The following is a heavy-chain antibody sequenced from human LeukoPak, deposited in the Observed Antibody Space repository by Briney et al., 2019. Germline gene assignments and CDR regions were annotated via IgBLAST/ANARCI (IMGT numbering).Heavy chain of an antibody. J-gene: IGHJ5*02. CDR3: AKGNWFDP. V-gene: IGHV3-9*01. CDR1: GFTFDDYA. Sequence: GGSLRLSWAASGFTFDDYAMHWVRQAPGKGLEWVSGISWNSGSIGYADSVKGRFTISRDNAKNSLYLQMNSLRAEDTALYYCAKGNWFDPWGQGTLVTVSS. CDR2: ISWNSGSI.